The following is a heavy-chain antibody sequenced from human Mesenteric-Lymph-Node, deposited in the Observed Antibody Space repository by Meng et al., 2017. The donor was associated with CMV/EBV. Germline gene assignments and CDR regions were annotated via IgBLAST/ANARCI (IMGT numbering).Heavy chain of an antibody. CDR3: ARASIVVVPAPDY. CDR1: GFTFSDYY. CDR2: ISSSGSTI. J-gene: IGHJ4*02. D-gene: IGHD2-2*01. V-gene: IGHV3-11*04. Sequence: GESLKISCAASGFTFSDYYMSWIRQAPGKGLEWVSYISSSGSTIYYADSVKGRFTISRDNAKNSLYLQMNSLRAEDTAVYYCARASIVVVPAPDYWGQGTLVTVSS.